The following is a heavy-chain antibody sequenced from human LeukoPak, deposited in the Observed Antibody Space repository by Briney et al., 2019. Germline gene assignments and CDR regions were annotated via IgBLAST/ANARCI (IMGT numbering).Heavy chain of an antibody. CDR2: INPNSGGT. CDR3: ARGYYRGGSCYSVENWFDP. D-gene: IGHD2-15*01. Sequence: GASVKVSCKASGYTFTGYYMHWVRQAPGQGLEWMGWINPNSGGTNYAQKFQGRVTMTRDTSISTAYMELSRLRSDDTAVYYCARGYYRGGSCYSVENWFDPWGQGTLVTVSS. J-gene: IGHJ5*02. V-gene: IGHV1-2*02. CDR1: GYTFTGYY.